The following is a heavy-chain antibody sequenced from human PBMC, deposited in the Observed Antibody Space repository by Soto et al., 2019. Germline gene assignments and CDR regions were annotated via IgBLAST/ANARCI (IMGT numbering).Heavy chain of an antibody. CDR1: GYTFTSYY. J-gene: IGHJ6*02. CDR2: INPSGGST. D-gene: IGHD6-19*01. CDR3: ARDKEMYSSGWYVPRYYYYYGMDV. V-gene: IGHV1-46*01. Sequence: GASVKVSCKASGYTFTSYYMHWVRQAPGQGLEWMGIINPSGGSTNYAQKFQGRVTMTRDTSTSTVYMELSSLRSEDTAVYYCARDKEMYSSGWYVPRYYYYYGMDVWGQGTTVTVSS.